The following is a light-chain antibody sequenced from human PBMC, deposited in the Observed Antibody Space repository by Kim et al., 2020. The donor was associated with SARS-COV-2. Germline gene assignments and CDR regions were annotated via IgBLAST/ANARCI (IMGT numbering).Light chain of an antibody. V-gene: IGLV2-23*02. CDR2: EVS. J-gene: IGLJ1*01. Sequence: QSLTISCTGTRSDVGGYNLVSWYQQHPGKAPKLMIYEVSKRPSGVSNRFSGSKSGNTASLTISGLQAEDEADYYCCSYAGSSTYVFGTGTKVTVL. CDR1: RSDVGGYNL. CDR3: CSYAGSSTYV.